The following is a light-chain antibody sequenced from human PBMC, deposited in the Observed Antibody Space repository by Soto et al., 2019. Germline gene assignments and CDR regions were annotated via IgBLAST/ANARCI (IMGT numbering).Light chain of an antibody. CDR2: DVS. Sequence: QSALTQPRSVSGSPGQSVTISCTGTSGDVGGYNFVSWYQQHPGKVPTLVIFDVSHRHSGVPTRFSGSKSGNTASLTISGLQAEDEADYYCCSYVGSYTWVFGGGTKVTVL. CDR3: CSYVGSYTWV. J-gene: IGLJ2*01. CDR1: SGDVGGYNF. V-gene: IGLV2-11*01.